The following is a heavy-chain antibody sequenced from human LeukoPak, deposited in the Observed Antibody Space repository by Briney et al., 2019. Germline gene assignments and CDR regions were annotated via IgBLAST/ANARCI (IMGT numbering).Heavy chain of an antibody. J-gene: IGHJ4*02. D-gene: IGHD3-10*01. CDR1: GFIFSNYA. V-gene: IGHV3-30*18. CDR2: ISYDGSNK. CDR3: AKDYYGS. Sequence: GALRLSCLASGFIFSNYAMHWVRHAPGKGLEWVAVISYDGSNKYYADSVKGRFTISRDNSKNTLYLQMNSLRAEDTALYYCAKDYYGSGGQGTLVTVSS.